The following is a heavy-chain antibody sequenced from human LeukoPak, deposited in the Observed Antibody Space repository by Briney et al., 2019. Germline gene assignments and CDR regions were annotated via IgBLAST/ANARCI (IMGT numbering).Heavy chain of an antibody. CDR2: ISSDGSST. Sequence: PGGSLRLSCAASGFTFSRYWMYWVRQAPGKGLVWVSRISSDGSSTIYADSVKGRFTISRDNAKNTVYLQMNSLRAEDTAVYYCASGMAGYFDLWGQGTLVTVSS. CDR3: ASGMAGYFDL. J-gene: IGHJ4*02. V-gene: IGHV3-74*01. D-gene: IGHD5-24*01. CDR1: GFTFSRYW.